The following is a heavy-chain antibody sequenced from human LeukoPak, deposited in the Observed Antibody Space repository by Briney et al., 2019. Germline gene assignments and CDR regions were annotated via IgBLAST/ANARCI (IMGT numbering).Heavy chain of an antibody. J-gene: IGHJ4*02. CDR1: GFTFSSYA. D-gene: IGHD6-13*01. Sequence: GGSLRLSCAASGFTFSSYAMNWVRQAPGKGLEWVSLISGDGGRTYYIDSVKGRFTISRDNSKNSPYLQMNSLRTEDTALYYCAKDTGDSSSSDYFDYWGQGTLVTVSS. CDR2: ISGDGGRT. V-gene: IGHV3-43*02. CDR3: AKDTGDSSSSDYFDY.